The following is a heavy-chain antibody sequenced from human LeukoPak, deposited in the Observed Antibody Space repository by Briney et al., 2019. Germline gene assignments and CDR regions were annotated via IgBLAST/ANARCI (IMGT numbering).Heavy chain of an antibody. CDR3: AREPPGGGFDY. CDR1: GFTVSSDY. Sequence: GGSLRLSCTASGFTVSSDYMSWVRQAPGKGLEWVSVVYSGGNTYYADSVKGSFTISRHNSKNTLYLQMNSLRAEDTAVYYCAREPPGGGFDYWGQGTLVTVSS. J-gene: IGHJ4*02. CDR2: VYSGGNT. D-gene: IGHD3-16*01. V-gene: IGHV3-66*01.